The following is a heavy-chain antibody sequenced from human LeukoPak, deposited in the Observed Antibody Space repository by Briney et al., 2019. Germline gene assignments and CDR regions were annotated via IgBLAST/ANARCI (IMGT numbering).Heavy chain of an antibody. CDR2: IYYSGST. CDR3: ARRKLELGPGWFDP. V-gene: IGHV4-59*08. D-gene: IGHD1-7*01. CDR1: GGSISNYY. Sequence: SETLSLTCTVSGGSISNYYWNWIRQPPGKGLEWIGYIYYSGSTNYNPSLKSRVTISVDTSKNQFSLKLSSVTAADTAVYYCARRKLELGPGWFDPWGQGTLVTVSS. J-gene: IGHJ5*02.